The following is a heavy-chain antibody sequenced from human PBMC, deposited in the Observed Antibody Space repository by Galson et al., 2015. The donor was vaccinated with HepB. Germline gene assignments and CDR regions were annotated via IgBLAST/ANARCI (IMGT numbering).Heavy chain of an antibody. CDR3: TRGQGTGWYVDH. Sequence: SLRLSCAASGFTFGDYAMSWFRQAPGKGLEWVGLIRSKTYGGTTEYAASVKGRFTVSRDDSKSIAYLQMNSLKTEDTAVYYCTRGQGTGWYVDHWGQGTLVTVSS. CDR2: IRSKTYGGTT. D-gene: IGHD6-19*01. CDR1: GFTFGDYA. J-gene: IGHJ4*02. V-gene: IGHV3-49*03.